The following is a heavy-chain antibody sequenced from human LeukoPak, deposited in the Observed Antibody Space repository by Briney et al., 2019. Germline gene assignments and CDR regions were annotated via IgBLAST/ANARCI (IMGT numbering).Heavy chain of an antibody. Sequence: GGSLRLSCAASGFTFEDYGMSWVRQAPGKGLEWVSGINWNGGTTGYADSVKGRFTISRDNAKKSLYLQMNSLRAEDTALYYCARDDGDGYNFDYWGQGTLVTVSS. V-gene: IGHV3-20*04. CDR1: GFTFEDYG. CDR2: INWNGGTT. CDR3: ARDDGDGYNFDY. D-gene: IGHD5-24*01. J-gene: IGHJ4*02.